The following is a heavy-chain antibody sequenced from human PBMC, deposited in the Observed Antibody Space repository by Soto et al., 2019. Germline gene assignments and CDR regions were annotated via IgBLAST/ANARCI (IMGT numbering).Heavy chain of an antibody. D-gene: IGHD2-8*01. CDR2: ISYDGSNK. CDR1: GFTFSSYA. CDR3: ARDWCTNGVCYSALFDY. V-gene: IGHV3-30-3*01. J-gene: IGHJ4*02. Sequence: GGSLRLSCAASGFTFSSYAMHWVRQAPGKGLEWVAVISYDGSNKYYADSVKGRFTISRDNSKNTLYLQMNSLRAEDTAVYYCARDWCTNGVCYSALFDYWGQGTLVTVSS.